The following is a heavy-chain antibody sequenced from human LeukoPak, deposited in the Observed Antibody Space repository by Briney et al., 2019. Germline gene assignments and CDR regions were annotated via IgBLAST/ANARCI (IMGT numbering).Heavy chain of an antibody. CDR3: ARDSIAAAGIDY. CDR2: IYHSGST. J-gene: IGHJ4*02. V-gene: IGHV4-38-2*02. CDR1: GYSISSGYY. Sequence: SETLSLTCTVSGYSISSGYYWGWVRQPPGKGREWIGSIYHSGSTYYNPSLKSRVTISVDTSKNQFSLKLSSVTAADTAVYYCARDSIAAAGIDYWGQGTLVTVSS. D-gene: IGHD6-13*01.